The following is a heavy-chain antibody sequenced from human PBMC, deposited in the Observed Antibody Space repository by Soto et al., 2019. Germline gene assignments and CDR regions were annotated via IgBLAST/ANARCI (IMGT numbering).Heavy chain of an antibody. J-gene: IGHJ6*02. V-gene: IGHV4-30-4*01. D-gene: IGHD2-8*01. CDR2: IYYSGST. CDR3: ARASEGYCTNGVCYENYYYGMDV. CDR1: GGSISSGDYY. Sequence: QVQLQESGPGLVKPSQTLSLTCTVSGGSISSGDYYWSWIRQPPGKGLEWIGYIYYSGSTYYNPSLKSRVTISVDTSKNQCSLKLSSVTAADTAVYYCARASEGYCTNGVCYENYYYGMDVWGQGTTVTVSS.